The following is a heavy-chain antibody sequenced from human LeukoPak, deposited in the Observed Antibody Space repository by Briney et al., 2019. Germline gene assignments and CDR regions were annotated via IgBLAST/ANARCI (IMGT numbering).Heavy chain of an antibody. CDR1: GFTVSSNY. CDR3: AREPRQIAAAKINWFDP. J-gene: IGHJ5*02. CDR2: IYSGGST. D-gene: IGHD6-13*01. V-gene: IGHV3-53*01. Sequence: GGSLRLSCAASGFTVSSNYMSWVRQAPGKGLEWVSVIYSGGSTYYADPVKGRFTISRDNAKNSLYLQMNSLRAEDTAVYYCAREPRQIAAAKINWFDPWGQGTLDTVSS.